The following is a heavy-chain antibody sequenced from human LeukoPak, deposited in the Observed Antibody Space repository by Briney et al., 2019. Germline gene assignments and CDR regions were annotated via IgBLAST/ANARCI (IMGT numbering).Heavy chain of an antibody. J-gene: IGHJ6*02. CDR1: GFTFSSYA. CDR2: ISDNGGST. D-gene: IGHD2-2*01. V-gene: IGHV3-23*01. CDR3: AEANEKLPAPYYGMDV. Sequence: QPGGSLRLSCAASGFTFSSYAMHWVRQAPGKGLEWVSAISDNGGSTYYADSVKGRFTISRDNSKNTLYLQMDSLRAEDTAVYYCAEANEKLPAPYYGMDVWGQGTTVTVSS.